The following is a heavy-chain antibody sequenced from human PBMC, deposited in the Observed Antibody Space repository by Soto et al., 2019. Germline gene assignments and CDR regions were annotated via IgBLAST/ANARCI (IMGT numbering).Heavy chain of an antibody. CDR2: ISAYNGNT. D-gene: IGHD3-22*01. J-gene: IGHJ3*02. CDR1: GYTFTSYG. V-gene: IGHV1-18*04. CDR3: ARDYAYYDSSGYYPDAFDI. Sequence: GASVKVSCKASGYTFTSYGIRWVRQAPGQGLEWMGWISAYNGNTNYAQKLQGRVTMTTDTSTSTAYMELRSLRSDDTAVYYCARDYAYYDSSGYYPDAFDIWGQGTMVTVSS.